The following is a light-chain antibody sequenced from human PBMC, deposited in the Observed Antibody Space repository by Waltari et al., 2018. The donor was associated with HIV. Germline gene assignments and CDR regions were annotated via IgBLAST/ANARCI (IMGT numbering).Light chain of an antibody. CDR3: QQLNSYSSLT. Sequence: DIQLTQSPSFLSASVGDRVTISCRASQGISNYLAWYQQKPGKAPKLLIYGASTLQSGVPARFSGSGSVTEFTLTIDSLQPDDFATYYCQQLNSYSSLTFGPGTKVDV. V-gene: IGKV1-9*01. J-gene: IGKJ3*01. CDR2: GAS. CDR1: QGISNY.